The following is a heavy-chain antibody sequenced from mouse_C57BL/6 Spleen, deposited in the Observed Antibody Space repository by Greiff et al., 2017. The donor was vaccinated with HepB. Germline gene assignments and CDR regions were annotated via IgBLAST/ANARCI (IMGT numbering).Heavy chain of an antibody. CDR2: IDPSDSYT. V-gene: IGHV1-59*01. CDR1: GYTFTSYW. J-gene: IGHJ2*01. CDR3: ARGVLDY. Sequence: QVQLKQPGAELVRPGISVKLSCKASGYTFTSYWMHWVKQRPGQGLEWIGVIDPSDSYTNYNQKFKGKATLTVDTSSSTAYMQLSSLTSEDSAVYYCARGVLDYWGQGTTLTVSS.